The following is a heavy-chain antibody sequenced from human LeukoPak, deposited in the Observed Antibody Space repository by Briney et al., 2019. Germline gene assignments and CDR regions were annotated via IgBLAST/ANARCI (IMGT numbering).Heavy chain of an antibody. V-gene: IGHV4-38-2*02. CDR1: GYSISSGYY. CDR2: IHHSGST. D-gene: IGHD5-12*01. J-gene: IGHJ4*02. Sequence: KTSETLSLTCTVSGYSISSGYYWGWIRQPPGKGLEWIGSIHHSGSTYYNPSLKSRVTISVDTSKNQFSLKLSSVTAADTAVYYCARGSGYDPFDYWGQGTLVTVSS. CDR3: ARGSGYDPFDY.